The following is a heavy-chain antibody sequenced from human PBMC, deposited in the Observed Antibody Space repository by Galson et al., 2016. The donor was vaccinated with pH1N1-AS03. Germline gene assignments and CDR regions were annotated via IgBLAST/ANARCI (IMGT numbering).Heavy chain of an antibody. D-gene: IGHD6-6*01. J-gene: IGHJ6*02. CDR1: GHIFANYW. Sequence: QSGAEVKKPGESLKISCKGSGHIFANYWIGWVRQTPGKGLEWMGLIYPGDSDTRYSPSFQGQVTISADKSLSTAYLQWRSLKASDTAMYYGSSARITAHTYYYHGIGVWGQGTTVTVSS. CDR3: SSARITAHTYYYHGIGV. CDR2: IYPGDSDT. V-gene: IGHV5-51*01.